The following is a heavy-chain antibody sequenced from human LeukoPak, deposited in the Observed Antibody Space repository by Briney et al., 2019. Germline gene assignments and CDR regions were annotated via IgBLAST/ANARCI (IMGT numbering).Heavy chain of an antibody. CDR2: ISNTGAPS. J-gene: IGHJ4*02. D-gene: IGHD1-26*01. V-gene: IGHV3-23*01. Sequence: PRGSLRLSCAASGFTFSTYAMSWVRQAPGKGLEWVAVISNTGAPSYHASSVKGRFTISRDNSKNTLYLQMNSLRDEDTAIYYCARGGMELGSHWGQGTQVTVSS. CDR1: GFTFSTYA. CDR3: ARGGMELGSH.